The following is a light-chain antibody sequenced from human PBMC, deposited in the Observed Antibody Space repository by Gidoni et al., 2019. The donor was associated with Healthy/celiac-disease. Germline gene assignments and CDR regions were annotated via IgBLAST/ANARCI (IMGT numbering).Light chain of an antibody. V-gene: IGKV1-39*01. CDR1: QSISSY. J-gene: IGKJ3*01. Sequence: DIQMTKSPSSLSASVGDRVTITCRASQSISSYLNWYQQKPGKAPKLLIYAASSLQSGVPSRFSGSGSVTDFTLTISSLQPEDFATYYCQQSYSTPLFTFGPGTKVDIK. CDR3: QQSYSTPLFT. CDR2: AAS.